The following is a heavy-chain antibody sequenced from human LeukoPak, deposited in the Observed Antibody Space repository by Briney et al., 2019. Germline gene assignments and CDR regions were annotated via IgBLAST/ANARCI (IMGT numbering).Heavy chain of an antibody. D-gene: IGHD4-17*01. V-gene: IGHV1-2*02. CDR2: INPNSGGT. J-gene: IGHJ6*03. CDR1: GYTFTGYY. Sequence: ASVKVSCKASGYTFTGYYMHWVRQAPGQRLEWMGWINPNSGGTNYAQKFKGRVTMTRDTSISTAYMELSRLRSDDTAVYYCARIYGDSYYYYCYYMDVWGKGTTVTVSS. CDR3: ARIYGDSYYYYCYYMDV.